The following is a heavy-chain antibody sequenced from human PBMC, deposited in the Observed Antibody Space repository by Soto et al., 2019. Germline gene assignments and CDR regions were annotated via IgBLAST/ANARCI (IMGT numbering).Heavy chain of an antibody. Sequence: LSLTCAVYGGSFSGYYWSWIRQPPGKGLEWIGEINHSGSTNYNPSLKSRVTISVDTSKNQFSLKLSSVTAADTAVYYGARLPLGDLNWFDPWGQGTLVPVAS. CDR1: GGSFSGYY. CDR3: ARLPLGDLNWFDP. V-gene: IGHV4-34*01. CDR2: INHSGST. J-gene: IGHJ5*02. D-gene: IGHD3-3*01.